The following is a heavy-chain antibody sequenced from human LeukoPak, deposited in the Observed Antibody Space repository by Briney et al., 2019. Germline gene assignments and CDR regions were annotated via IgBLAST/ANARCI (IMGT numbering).Heavy chain of an antibody. J-gene: IGHJ3*02. CDR1: GFTFSSYS. D-gene: IGHD2-2*01. CDR2: ISSSSSTI. V-gene: IGHV3-48*01. CDR3: ARDQSIVVPAAMPDAFDI. Sequence: GGSLRLSCAASGFTFSSYSMNWVRQAPGKGLEWDSYISSSSSTIYYADSVKGRFTISRDNAKNSLYLQMNSLRAEDTAVYYCARDQSIVVPAAMPDAFDIWGQGTMVTVSS.